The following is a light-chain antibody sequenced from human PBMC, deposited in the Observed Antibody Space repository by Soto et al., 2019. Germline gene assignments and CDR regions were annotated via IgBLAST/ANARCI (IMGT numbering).Light chain of an antibody. J-gene: IGKJ2*01. CDR2: AAS. Sequence: EIVLTQSPGTLSLSPGERGTLSCRASQSVNRGYLAWYQQKPGQAPRLLIYAASARATGTPDRLSGSGSGTDFTLTISRLEPEDFAVYYCQFYEGSPAMYTFGQGTKVDIK. V-gene: IGKV3-20*01. CDR1: QSVNRGY. CDR3: QFYEGSPAMYT.